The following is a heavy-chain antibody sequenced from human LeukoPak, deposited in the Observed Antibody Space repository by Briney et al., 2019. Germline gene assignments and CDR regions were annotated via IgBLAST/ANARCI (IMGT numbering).Heavy chain of an antibody. D-gene: IGHD5-18*01. CDR2: IYFSGTT. CDR1: GGSISNYYY. Sequence: SETLYLTCTVSGGSISNYYYWSWIRQPAGKGLEWIGRIYFSGTTIYNPSLKSRVTMSLDTSKNQFSLKLTSVTAADTAVYYCARDVDTFFDYWGQGTLVTVSS. J-gene: IGHJ4*02. CDR3: ARDVDTFFDY. V-gene: IGHV4-4*07.